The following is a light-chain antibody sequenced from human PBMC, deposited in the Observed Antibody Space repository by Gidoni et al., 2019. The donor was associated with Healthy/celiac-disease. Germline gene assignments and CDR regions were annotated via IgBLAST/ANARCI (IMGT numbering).Light chain of an antibody. V-gene: IGKV2-28*01. J-gene: IGKJ1*01. CDR1: QGLLHSNGYNY. CDR2: LGS. CDR3: MQALQTPPT. Sequence: EIVMTQSPLSLPVTPGEPASISCRSSQGLLHSNGYNYLDWDLQKPGQSPQLLIYLGSNRTSGVPDRFSGSGSGTDFTLKISRVEAEDVGVYYCMQALQTPPTFGQGTKVEIK.